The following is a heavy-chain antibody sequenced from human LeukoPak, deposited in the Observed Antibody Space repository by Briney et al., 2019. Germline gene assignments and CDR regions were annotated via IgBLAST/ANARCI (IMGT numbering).Heavy chain of an antibody. V-gene: IGHV1-69*04. CDR3: ARATIFGVYYYMDV. Sequence: ASVKVSCKASGGTFSSYAISRVRQAPGQGLEWMGRIIPILGIANYAQKFQGRVTITADKSTSTAYMELSSLRSEDTAVYYCARATIFGVYYYMDVWGKGTTVTVSS. CDR2: IIPILGIA. J-gene: IGHJ6*03. CDR1: GGTFSSYA. D-gene: IGHD3-3*01.